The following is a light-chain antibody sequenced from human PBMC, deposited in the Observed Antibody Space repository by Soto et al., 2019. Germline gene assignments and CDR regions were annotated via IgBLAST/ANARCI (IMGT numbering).Light chain of an antibody. CDR3: QQANSFPLP. CDR1: QGINRW. V-gene: IGKV1D-12*01. J-gene: IGKJ4*01. Sequence: DIQITQCPAAVYASIRDRVTITCLASQGINRWLAWYQQKLGKAPKLLIFDASSLQSGVPSRFSGSGSGTDFTLTISSLQPEDFATYYCQQANSFPLPFGGGTKVDVK. CDR2: DAS.